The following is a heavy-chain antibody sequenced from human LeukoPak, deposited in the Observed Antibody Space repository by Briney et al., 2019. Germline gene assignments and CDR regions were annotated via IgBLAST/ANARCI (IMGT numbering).Heavy chain of an antibody. J-gene: IGHJ4*02. D-gene: IGHD2-2*01. V-gene: IGHV3-30*04. Sequence: GGSLRPSRAASGPTFSSSARDWVRQAPGKGLGWVEVISFDGRNKYYADSVKGRFTISRDNSKNTLYLQMNSLRAEDTAVYYCARARDVPAAISFDYWGQGTLVTVSS. CDR1: GPTFSSSA. CDR3: ARARDVPAAISFDY. CDR2: ISFDGRNK.